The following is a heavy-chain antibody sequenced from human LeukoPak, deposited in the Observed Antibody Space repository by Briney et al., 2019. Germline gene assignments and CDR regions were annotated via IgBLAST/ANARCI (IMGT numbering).Heavy chain of an antibody. Sequence: KTGGSLRLSCVVSGLTFSSYSMNWVRQAPGKGLEWVSYISSSSSYIYYADSVKGRFTISRDNAKNSLYLQMNSLRAEDTAVYYCARDMAGSGSYYGYWGQGTLVTVSS. J-gene: IGHJ4*02. D-gene: IGHD3-10*01. CDR2: ISSSSSYI. CDR1: GLTFSSYS. CDR3: ARDMAGSGSYYGY. V-gene: IGHV3-21*01.